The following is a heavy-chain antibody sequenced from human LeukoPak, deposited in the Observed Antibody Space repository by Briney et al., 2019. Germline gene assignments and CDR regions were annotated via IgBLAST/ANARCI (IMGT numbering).Heavy chain of an antibody. Sequence: SQTLSLTCAVSGGSISSGGYSWSWIRQPPGKGLEWIGYIYHSGSTYYNPSLKSRVTISVDRSKNQFSLKLSSVTAADTAVYYCARARYDYGEMVYWGQGTLVTVSS. CDR3: ARARYDYGEMVY. CDR1: GGSISSGGYS. CDR2: IYHSGST. V-gene: IGHV4-30-2*01. D-gene: IGHD4-17*01. J-gene: IGHJ4*02.